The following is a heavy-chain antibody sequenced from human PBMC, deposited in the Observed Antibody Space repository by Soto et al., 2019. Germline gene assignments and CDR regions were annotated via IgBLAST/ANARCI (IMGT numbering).Heavy chain of an antibody. CDR1: GFTFNTYG. CDR2: ISYDGSEK. CDR3: AKSPNFYCSSPNCYKYYFDH. D-gene: IGHD2-2*02. V-gene: IGHV3-30*18. J-gene: IGHJ4*02. Sequence: LRLSCAASGFTFNTYGMHWVRQAPGKGLEWVAVISYDGSEKYYVGSVKGRFTISKDNSKNTLYLQMNSLRPEDTAVYYCAKSPNFYCSSPNCYKYYFDHWGQGTRVTVSS.